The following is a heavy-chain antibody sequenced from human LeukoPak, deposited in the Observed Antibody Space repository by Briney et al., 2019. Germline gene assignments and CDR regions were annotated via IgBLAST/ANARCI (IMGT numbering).Heavy chain of an antibody. Sequence: ASVKVSCKASGYTFTSYDINWVRQATGQGLEWMGWMNPNSGNTGYAQKFQGRVTMTRNTSISTAYMELSSLRSEDTAVYYCARGNSVRWLVTRGGYYYMDVWGKGTTVTVSS. V-gene: IGHV1-8*01. J-gene: IGHJ6*03. CDR3: ARGNSVRWLVTRGGYYYMDV. CDR2: MNPNSGNT. CDR1: GYTFTSYD. D-gene: IGHD6-19*01.